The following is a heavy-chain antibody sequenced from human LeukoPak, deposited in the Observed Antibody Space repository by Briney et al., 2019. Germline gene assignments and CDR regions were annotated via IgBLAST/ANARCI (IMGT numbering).Heavy chain of an antibody. Sequence: SETLSLTCAVYGESFSGYYWSWIRQPPGKGLEWIGEINHSGSTNYNPSLKSRVTISVDTSKNQFSLKLSSVTAADTAVYYCARGRAIFGGTYIEAWFDPWGQGTLVTVSS. CDR1: GESFSGYY. J-gene: IGHJ5*02. CDR3: ARGRAIFGGTYIEAWFDP. D-gene: IGHD3-3*01. CDR2: INHSGST. V-gene: IGHV4-34*01.